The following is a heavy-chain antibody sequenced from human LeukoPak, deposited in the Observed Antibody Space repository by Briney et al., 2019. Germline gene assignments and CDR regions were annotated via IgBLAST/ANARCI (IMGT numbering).Heavy chain of an antibody. CDR3: ARAVRIQLKDYFDY. D-gene: IGHD5-18*01. J-gene: IGHJ4*02. CDR1: GGTFTNYA. Sequence: ASVKLSCNASGGTFTNYAISWVRHAPGQGLEWMGGIIPIFGTANYAQKVQGRVTITADESTSTAYRELSSLRSDDTTVYYCARAVRIQLKDYFDYWGQGTLGTVSS. V-gene: IGHV1-69*13. CDR2: IIPIFGTA.